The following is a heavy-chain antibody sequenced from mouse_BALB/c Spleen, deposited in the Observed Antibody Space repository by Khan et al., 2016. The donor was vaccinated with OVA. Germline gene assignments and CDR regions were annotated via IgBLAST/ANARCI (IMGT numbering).Heavy chain of an antibody. CDR2: IYPGNTDT. CDR1: GYTFTSYW. D-gene: IGHD2-5*01. Sequence: EVQLQQSGTVLARPGASVKMSCKASGYTFTSYWIHWIKQRPGQGLEWIGDIYPGNTDTNYNQKFKGKAKLTAVTSTSTAYMELSSLTKEDSAVYYCTRSNWNVAWFAYWGQGTLVTVSA. CDR3: TRSNWNVAWFAY. J-gene: IGHJ3*01. V-gene: IGHV1-5*01.